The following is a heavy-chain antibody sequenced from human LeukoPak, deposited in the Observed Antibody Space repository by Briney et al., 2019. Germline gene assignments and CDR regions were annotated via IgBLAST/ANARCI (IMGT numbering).Heavy chain of an antibody. V-gene: IGHV1-18*01. Sequence: ASVKVSCKASGYTFSSYAISWVRQAPGQGLEWMGWINVYNGNRNYAQNLQDRVTMTTDTSTSTAYMELRSLRSDDTALYYCARNYDRRPFDYWGQGTLVTVSS. CDR3: ARNYDRRPFDY. CDR2: INVYNGNR. D-gene: IGHD3-22*01. CDR1: GYTFSSYA. J-gene: IGHJ4*02.